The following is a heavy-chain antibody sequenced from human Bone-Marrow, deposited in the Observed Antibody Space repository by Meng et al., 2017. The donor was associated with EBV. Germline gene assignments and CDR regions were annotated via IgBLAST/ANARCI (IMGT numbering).Heavy chain of an antibody. CDR3: ATQRRDTDWFDP. CDR2: INHSGST. CDR1: GGSVSGYY. J-gene: IGHJ5*02. V-gene: IGHV4-34*01. Sequence: VQLQQWGAGLLKPSETLSLTCAVYGGSVSGYYWTWIRQPPGKGLEWIGEINHSGSTNYNPSLKSRVTISVDTSKNQFSLKLSSVTAADTAVYYCATQRRDTDWFDPWGQGTLVTVSS. D-gene: IGHD6-25*01.